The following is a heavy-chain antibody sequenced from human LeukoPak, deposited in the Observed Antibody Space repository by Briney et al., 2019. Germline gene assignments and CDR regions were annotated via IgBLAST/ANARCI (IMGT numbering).Heavy chain of an antibody. CDR1: GYTFTNFG. CDR3: ARVRCSSTSCYNYYYYYMDV. CDR2: IARNGNT. J-gene: IGHJ6*03. V-gene: IGHV1-18*01. D-gene: IGHD2-2*02. Sequence: ASVKVSCKASGYTFTNFGVTWVRQAPGQGLEWMGWIARNGNTNYARKVQGRVSMTTDTSTTTAYMELSSLRSEDTAVYYCARVRCSSTSCYNYYYYYMDVWGKGTTVTVSS.